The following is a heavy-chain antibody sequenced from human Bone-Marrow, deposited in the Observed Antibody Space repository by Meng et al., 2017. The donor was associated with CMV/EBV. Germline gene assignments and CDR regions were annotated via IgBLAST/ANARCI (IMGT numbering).Heavy chain of an antibody. D-gene: IGHD3-16*01. J-gene: IGHJ3*02. V-gene: IGHV1-2*02. CDR2: INANGGNT. Sequence: ASVKVSCKTSGYTFTGYYIHWVRQDPGQGLEWMGWINANGGNTNYAQKFQGRVTMTRDKSINTAYMELSNLRSNDTAVYFCARGLGRKALKDAFDIWGRGTVVTVSS. CDR1: GYTFTGYY. CDR3: ARGLGRKALKDAFDI.